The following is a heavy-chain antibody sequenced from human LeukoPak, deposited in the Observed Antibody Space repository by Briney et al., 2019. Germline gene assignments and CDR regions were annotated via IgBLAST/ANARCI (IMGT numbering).Heavy chain of an antibody. Sequence: GGSLRLSCAASGFIISSYGMHWVRQAPDKGLEWVAFIRFDGSNTYYADSVKGRFTISRDNSKNILYLQMNSLRPEDTAVYYCAKRGQGYCTSTNCPGPFDLWGQGTMVTVSS. CDR2: IRFDGSNT. CDR3: AKRGQGYCTSTNCPGPFDL. J-gene: IGHJ3*01. D-gene: IGHD2-2*01. CDR1: GFIISSYG. V-gene: IGHV3-30*02.